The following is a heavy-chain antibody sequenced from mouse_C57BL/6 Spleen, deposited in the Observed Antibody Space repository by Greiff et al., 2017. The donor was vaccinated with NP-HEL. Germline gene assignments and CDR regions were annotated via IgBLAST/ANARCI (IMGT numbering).Heavy chain of an antibody. CDR1: GYTFPTYW. CDR2: ISPGGGYT. Sequence: QVQLQQSGAELVRPGTSVKMSCKASGYTFPTYWIGWAKQRPGHGLAWIGDISPGGGYTNYNEKFRGKATLTADKSSSTAYMQFSSLTSEDSAIYYCARSRYDYYYYAMDYWGQGTSVTVSS. J-gene: IGHJ4*01. D-gene: IGHD1-1*02. CDR3: ARSRYDYYYYAMDY. V-gene: IGHV1-63*01.